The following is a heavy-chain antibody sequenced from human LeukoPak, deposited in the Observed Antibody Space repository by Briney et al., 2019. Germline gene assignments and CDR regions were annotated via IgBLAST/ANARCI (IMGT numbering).Heavy chain of an antibody. J-gene: IGHJ5*02. D-gene: IGHD6-19*01. CDR1: GYSFTSYW. Sequence: GESLKISCKGSGYSFTSYWIGWVRQMPGKGLEWMGIIYPGDSDTRYSPSFQGQVTISADKSINTAYLQWSSLKASDTAMYYCARQGIAVAGTLWLDPWGQGTLVTVSS. V-gene: IGHV5-51*01. CDR3: ARQGIAVAGTLWLDP. CDR2: IYPGDSDT.